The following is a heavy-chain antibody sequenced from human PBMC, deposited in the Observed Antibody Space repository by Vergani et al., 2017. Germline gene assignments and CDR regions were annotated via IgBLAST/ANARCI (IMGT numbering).Heavy chain of an antibody. V-gene: IGHV3-30*02. Sequence: QVQLVESGGNVVQSGTSLRLSCATSGFTLSNYDMQWIRQGPGKGLEFVAFIQFDGSNQYYADSVKGRFTLSRDFSKNTLYLQMNSLRTDDTATYYCAKHFRGWGIDYWGQGTQVIVSS. CDR2: IQFDGSNQ. CDR3: AKHFRGWGIDY. CDR1: GFTLSNYD. D-gene: IGHD3-16*01. J-gene: IGHJ4*02.